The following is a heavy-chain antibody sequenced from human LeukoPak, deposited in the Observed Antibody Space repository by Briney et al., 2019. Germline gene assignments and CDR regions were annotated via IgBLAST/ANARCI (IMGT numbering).Heavy chain of an antibody. CDR1: GGTFSSYA. CDR3: AREYCSSTSCYPYYFDY. D-gene: IGHD2-2*01. Sequence: ASVKVSCKASGGTFSSYAISWVRQAPGQGLEWMGGIIPIFGTANYAQKFQGRVTITADESTSTAYMELSGLRSEDTAVYYCAREYCSSTSCYPYYFDYWGQGTLVTVSS. CDR2: IIPIFGTA. V-gene: IGHV1-69*13. J-gene: IGHJ4*02.